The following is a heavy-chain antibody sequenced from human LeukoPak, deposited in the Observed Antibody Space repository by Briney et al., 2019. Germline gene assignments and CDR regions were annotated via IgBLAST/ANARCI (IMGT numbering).Heavy chain of an antibody. Sequence: SETLSLTCTVSGGSISSSSYYWGWIRQPPGKGLEWIGSIYYSGSTYYNPSIKSRVTISVDTSKNQFSLKLSSVTAADTAVYYCARRCSQFWSGPYYYYYGMDVWGQGTTVTVSS. CDR1: GGSISSSSYY. V-gene: IGHV4-39*01. CDR3: ARRCSQFWSGPYYYYYGMDV. D-gene: IGHD3-3*01. CDR2: IYYSGST. J-gene: IGHJ6*02.